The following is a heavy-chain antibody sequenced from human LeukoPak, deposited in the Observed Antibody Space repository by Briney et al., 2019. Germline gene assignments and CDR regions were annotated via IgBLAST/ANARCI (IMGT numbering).Heavy chain of an antibody. CDR3: ARSAPEEGTAMATWGIYGY. Sequence: GESLKISCEGSGYTFTSYWIGWVRQMPGKGLEWMGIIYPGDSDTRYSPSFQGLVTISADKSINTAYLQWSSLKASDTAMYYCARSAPEEGTAMATWGIYGYWGQGTLVTVSS. V-gene: IGHV5-51*01. CDR2: IYPGDSDT. D-gene: IGHD5-18*01. CDR1: GYTFTSYW. J-gene: IGHJ4*02.